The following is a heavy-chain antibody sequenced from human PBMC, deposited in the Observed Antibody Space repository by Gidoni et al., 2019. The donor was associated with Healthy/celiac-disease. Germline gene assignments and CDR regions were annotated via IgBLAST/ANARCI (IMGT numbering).Heavy chain of an antibody. Sequence: QVQLQESGPGLVKPSQTLSLTCTVSGGSISCGGYYWSWIRQHPGKGLEWIGYIYYSGSTYYNPSLKSRVTISVDTSKNQFSLKLSSVTAADTAVYYCARDNEYSSSQGAFDIWGQGTMVTVSS. CDR1: GGSISCGGYY. CDR2: IYYSGST. CDR3: ARDNEYSSSQGAFDI. D-gene: IGHD6-6*01. J-gene: IGHJ3*02. V-gene: IGHV4-31*03.